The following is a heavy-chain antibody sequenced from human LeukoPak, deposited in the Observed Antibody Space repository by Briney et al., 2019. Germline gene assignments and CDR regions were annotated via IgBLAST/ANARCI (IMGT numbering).Heavy chain of an antibody. V-gene: IGHV1-3*01. CDR2: INAGNGNT. D-gene: IGHD2-15*01. CDR1: GYTFTSYA. Sequence: ASVKVSCKASGYTFTSYAMHWVRQAPGQRLEWMGWINAGNGNTKYSRKFQGRVTITRDTSASTAYMELSSLRSEDTAVYYCAEEDITTVNNGFDHWGQGTLVTVSS. J-gene: IGHJ4*02. CDR3: AEEDITTVNNGFDH.